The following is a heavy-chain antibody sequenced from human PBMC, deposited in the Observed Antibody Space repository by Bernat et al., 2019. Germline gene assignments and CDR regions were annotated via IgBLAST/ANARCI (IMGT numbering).Heavy chain of an antibody. Sequence: QVQLVESGGGLVKPGGSLRLSCAASGFTFSDFYMSWIRQAPGKGLEWVSYITTSGSYINYADSVKGRFTISRDNDKNSLYLQMNSLRAEDTAVYYCARDSWNEGQDAFDIWGQGTMVTVSS. V-gene: IGHV3-11*06. J-gene: IGHJ3*02. D-gene: IGHD1-1*01. CDR2: ITTSGSYI. CDR3: ARDSWNEGQDAFDI. CDR1: GFTFSDFY.